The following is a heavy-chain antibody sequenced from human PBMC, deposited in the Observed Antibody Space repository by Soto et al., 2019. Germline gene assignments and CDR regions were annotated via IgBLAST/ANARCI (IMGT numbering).Heavy chain of an antibody. Sequence: GGSLRLSCAASGFTFDDYAMHWVRQAPGKGLEWVSGISWNSGSIGYADSVKGRFTISRDNAKNSLYLQMNSLRAEDAALYYCAKDYCTNGVCYAFDIWGQGTMVTVSS. CDR1: GFTFDDYA. V-gene: IGHV3-9*01. CDR3: AKDYCTNGVCYAFDI. D-gene: IGHD2-8*01. J-gene: IGHJ3*02. CDR2: ISWNSGSI.